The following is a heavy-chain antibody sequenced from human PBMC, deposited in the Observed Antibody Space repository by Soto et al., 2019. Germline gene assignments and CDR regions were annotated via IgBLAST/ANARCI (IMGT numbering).Heavy chain of an antibody. D-gene: IGHD6-13*01. J-gene: IGHJ4*02. Sequence: QVPLVQSGAEVKKPGASVKVSCKASGYTFTSYDINWVRQATGQGLKWMGWMNPNSGNTGYAQKFQGRVTMTRNTSISSAYMELSSLRSEDTAVYYCARLYSSSWYKDYWGQGTLVTVSS. CDR3: ARLYSSSWYKDY. V-gene: IGHV1-8*01. CDR2: MNPNSGNT. CDR1: GYTFTSYD.